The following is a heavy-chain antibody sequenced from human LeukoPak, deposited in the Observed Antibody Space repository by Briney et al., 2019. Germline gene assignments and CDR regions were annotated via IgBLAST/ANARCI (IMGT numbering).Heavy chain of an antibody. J-gene: IGHJ3*02. Sequence: SETLSLTCSVSGRSISTSSSYWGWIRQSPGKGLEWIGYIYYSGSTNYNPSLKSRVTISVDTSKNQFSLKLSSVTAADTAVYYCARDLGSGWYFLAFDIWGQGTMVTVSS. D-gene: IGHD6-19*01. CDR1: GRSISTSSSY. V-gene: IGHV4-61*01. CDR3: ARDLGSGWYFLAFDI. CDR2: IYYSGST.